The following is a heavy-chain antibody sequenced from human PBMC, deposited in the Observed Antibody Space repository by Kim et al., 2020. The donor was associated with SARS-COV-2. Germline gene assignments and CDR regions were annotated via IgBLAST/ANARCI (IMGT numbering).Heavy chain of an antibody. V-gene: IGHV1-46*01. CDR3: ARARITIFGVVIKSYYYGMDV. CDR2: INPSGGST. D-gene: IGHD3-3*01. CDR1: GYTFTSYY. Sequence: ASVKVSCKASGYTFTSYYMHWVRQAPGQGLEWMGIINPSGGSTSYAQKFQGRVTMTRDTSTSTVYMELSSLRSEDTAVYYCARARITIFGVVIKSYYYGMDVWAQGTTLTVSS. J-gene: IGHJ6*02.